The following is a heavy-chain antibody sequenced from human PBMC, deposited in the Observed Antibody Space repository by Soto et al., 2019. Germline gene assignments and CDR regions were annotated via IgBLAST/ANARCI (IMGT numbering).Heavy chain of an antibody. J-gene: IGHJ6*02. Sequence: GGSLRLSCAASGFTFSSYGMHWVRQAPGKGLEWVAVIWYDGSNKYYADSVKGRFTISRDNSKNTLYLQMNSLRAEDTAVYYCARASSSGWYSSYYYYYGMDVWGQGTTVTVSS. D-gene: IGHD6-19*01. CDR3: ARASSSGWYSSYYYYYGMDV. CDR1: GFTFSSYG. V-gene: IGHV3-33*01. CDR2: IWYDGSNK.